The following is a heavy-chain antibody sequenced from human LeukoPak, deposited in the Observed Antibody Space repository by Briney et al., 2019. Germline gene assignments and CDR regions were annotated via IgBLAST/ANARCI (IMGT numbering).Heavy chain of an antibody. J-gene: IGHJ4*02. V-gene: IGHV1-69*13. CDR1: GGTFSSYA. D-gene: IGHD6-13*01. CDR2: IIPIFGTA. Sequence: SVKVSSKASGGTFSSYAISWVRQAPGQGLEWMGGIIPIFGTANYAQKFQGRVTITADESTSTAYMELSSLRSEDTAVYYCAREVYSSSWYGAYWGQGILVTVSS. CDR3: AREVYSSSWYGAY.